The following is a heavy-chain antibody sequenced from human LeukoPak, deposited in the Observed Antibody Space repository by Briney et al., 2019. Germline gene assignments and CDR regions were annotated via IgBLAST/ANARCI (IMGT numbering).Heavy chain of an antibody. V-gene: IGHV3-30*02. CDR1: GFTFSSYG. CDR3: AKDSHLHGYSGYALIFDAFDI. D-gene: IGHD5-12*01. J-gene: IGHJ3*02. CDR2: IRYDGSNK. Sequence: GGSLRLSCAASGFTFSSYGMHWVRQAPGKGLEWVAFIRYDGSNKYYADSVKGRFTISRDNSKNTLYLQMNSLRAEDTAVYYCAKDSHLHGYSGYALIFDAFDIWGQGTMVTVSS.